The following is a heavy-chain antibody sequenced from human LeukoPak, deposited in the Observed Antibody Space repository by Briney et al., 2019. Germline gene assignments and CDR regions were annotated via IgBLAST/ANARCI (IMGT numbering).Heavy chain of an antibody. J-gene: IGHJ4*02. Sequence: PSETLSLTCIVSGYSISSGYYWGWIRQPPGKGLEWIGTIYHSGTTYYNPSLKSRVTISVDTSKNQFSLELSSVTAADTAVYYCARCYYDSSGWVDYWGQGTLVTVSS. V-gene: IGHV4-38-2*02. D-gene: IGHD3-22*01. CDR2: IYHSGTT. CDR1: GYSISSGYY. CDR3: ARCYYDSSGWVDY.